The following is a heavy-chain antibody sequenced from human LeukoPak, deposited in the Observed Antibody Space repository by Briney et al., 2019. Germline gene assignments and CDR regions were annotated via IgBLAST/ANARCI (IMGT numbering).Heavy chain of an antibody. CDR3: ARGGIEVAGYVEF. D-gene: IGHD6-19*01. J-gene: IGHJ4*02. Sequence: PGGSLRLSCAASGFTFGSYWMHWVRQAPGKGPVWVSRINSDGSSTTYADSVKGRFTISRDNAKNTLYLQMNSLRAEDTAVYYCARGGIEVAGYVEFWGQGTLATVSS. CDR1: GFTFGSYW. V-gene: IGHV3-74*01. CDR2: INSDGSST.